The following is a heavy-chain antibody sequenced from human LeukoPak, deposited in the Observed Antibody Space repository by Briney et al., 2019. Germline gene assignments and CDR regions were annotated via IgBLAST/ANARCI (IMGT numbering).Heavy chain of an antibody. CDR1: GYKFSNYG. Sequence: GASVKVSCKASGYKFSNYGIIWVRQAPGQGPEWMGWISGYNGKTDYGQKFQGRLTMTTDISTSTAYMELRSLRSEDTAVYYCARMGIRLLGMSWGQGTLVTVSS. CDR2: ISGYNGKT. D-gene: IGHD2-15*01. CDR3: ARMGIRLLGMS. V-gene: IGHV1-18*01. J-gene: IGHJ5*02.